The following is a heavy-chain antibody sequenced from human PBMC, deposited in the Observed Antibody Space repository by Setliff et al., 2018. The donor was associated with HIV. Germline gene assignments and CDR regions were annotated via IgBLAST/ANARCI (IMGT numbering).Heavy chain of an antibody. D-gene: IGHD5-18*01. Sequence: ASVKVSCKASGYTFTSYAMHWVRQAPGQRLGWMGWINAGNGNTKYSQKFQGRVTITRDTSASTAYMELSSLRSEDTAVYYCATVNMVGYNYYGMDVWGQGTTVTVSS. V-gene: IGHV1-3*01. CDR3: ATVNMVGYNYYGMDV. CDR2: INAGNGNT. J-gene: IGHJ6*02. CDR1: GYTFTSYA.